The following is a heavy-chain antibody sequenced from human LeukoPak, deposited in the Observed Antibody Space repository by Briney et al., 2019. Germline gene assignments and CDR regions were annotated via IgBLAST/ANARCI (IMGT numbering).Heavy chain of an antibody. Sequence: GGSLRLSCADSGFTFSSYAMSWVRQAPGKGLEWVSSISGSSTRTYYADSVKGRFTISRDNSKNTLYLQMNSLRAEDTAVYYCASQRYYYDSSGYYDWGQGTLVTVSS. V-gene: IGHV3-23*01. J-gene: IGHJ4*02. CDR3: ASQRYYYDSSGYYD. CDR1: GFTFSSYA. CDR2: ISGSSTRT. D-gene: IGHD3-22*01.